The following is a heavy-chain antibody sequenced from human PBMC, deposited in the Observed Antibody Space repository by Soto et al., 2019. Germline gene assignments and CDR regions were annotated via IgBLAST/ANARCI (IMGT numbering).Heavy chain of an antibody. D-gene: IGHD1-26*01. J-gene: IGHJ4*02. Sequence: PSETLSLTCAVFGGSISNSNWWTWVRQPPGKGLDWIGEIFHSGSTNYNSSLMGRVTISVDKANNQFSLKLSSVTAADTAVYYCAHRPLVGAAIWGQGTLVTVSS. CDR1: GGSISNSNW. V-gene: IGHV4-4*02. CDR2: IFHSGST. CDR3: AHRPLVGAAI.